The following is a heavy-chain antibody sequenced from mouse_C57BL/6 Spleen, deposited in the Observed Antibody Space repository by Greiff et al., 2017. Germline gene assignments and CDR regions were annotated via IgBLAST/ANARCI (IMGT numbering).Heavy chain of an antibody. CDR2: ISSGSSTI. V-gene: IGHV5-17*01. CDR1: GFTFSDYG. CDR3: ARRRESWYFDV. Sequence: EVKVVESGGGLVKPGGSLKLSCAASGFTFSDYGMHWVRQAPEKGLEWVAYISSGSSTIYYADTVKGRFTISRDNAKNTLFLQMTSLRSEDTAMYYCARRRESWYFDVWGTGTTVTVSS. J-gene: IGHJ1*03.